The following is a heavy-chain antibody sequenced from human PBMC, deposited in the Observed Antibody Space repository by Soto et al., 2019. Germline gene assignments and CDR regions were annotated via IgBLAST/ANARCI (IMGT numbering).Heavy chain of an antibody. V-gene: IGHV1-18*01. CDR2: ISAYYGNT. Sequence: QVQLVQSGAEVKKPGASVKVSCKATGYTFTSYGISWVRQAPGKGLEWMGWISAYYGNTNSAQKLQGRGTMTTDTSTSTAYMALRSLRSDATAVYYCARDRQRTGGSYSDYYYYYGMDVWGQGTTVTVSS. D-gene: IGHD1-26*01. CDR3: ARDRQRTGGSYSDYYYYYGMDV. CDR1: GYTFTSYG. J-gene: IGHJ6*02.